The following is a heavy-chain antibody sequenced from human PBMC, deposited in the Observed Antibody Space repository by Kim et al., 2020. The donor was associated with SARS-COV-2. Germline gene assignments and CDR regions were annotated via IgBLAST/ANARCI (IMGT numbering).Heavy chain of an antibody. CDR1: GYTFTSYG. D-gene: IGHD6-19*01. CDR2: ISAYNGNT. V-gene: IGHV1-18*04. Sequence: ASVKVSCKASGYTFTSYGISWVRQAPGQGLEWMGWISAYNGNTNYAQKLQGRVTMTTDTSTSTAYMELRSLRSDDTAVYYCARDRKGKWLAKYYYYYYGMDVWGQGTTVTVSS. CDR3: ARDRKGKWLAKYYYYYYGMDV. J-gene: IGHJ6*02.